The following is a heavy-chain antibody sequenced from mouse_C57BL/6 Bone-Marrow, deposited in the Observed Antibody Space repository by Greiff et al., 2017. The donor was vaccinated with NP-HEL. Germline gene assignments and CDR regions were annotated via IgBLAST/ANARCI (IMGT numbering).Heavy chain of an antibody. CDR3: ARLRYDSWFAY. V-gene: IGHV1-61*01. Sequence: VQLQQPGAELVRPGSSVKLSCKASGYTFTSHWMDWVKQRPGQGLEWIGNIYPSDSETHYNQKFKDKATLTVDKSSSTAYMQLSSLTSEDSAVYYCARLRYDSWFAYWGQGTLVTVSA. CDR2: IYPSDSET. D-gene: IGHD2-4*01. J-gene: IGHJ3*01. CDR1: GYTFTSHW.